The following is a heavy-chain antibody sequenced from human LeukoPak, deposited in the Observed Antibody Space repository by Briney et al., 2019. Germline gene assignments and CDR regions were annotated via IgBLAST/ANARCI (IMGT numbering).Heavy chain of an antibody. V-gene: IGHV1-2*02. CDR3: ARGDNWNGNYYYGMDV. J-gene: IGHJ6*02. CDR1: GYTFTGYY. Sequence: GASMKVSCKASGYTFTGYYMHWVRQAPGQGLEWMGWINPNSGDTNYAQKFQGRVTMTRDTSISTAYMELSRLRSDDTAVYYCARGDNWNGNYYYGMDVWGQGTTVTVSS. CDR2: INPNSGDT. D-gene: IGHD1-20*01.